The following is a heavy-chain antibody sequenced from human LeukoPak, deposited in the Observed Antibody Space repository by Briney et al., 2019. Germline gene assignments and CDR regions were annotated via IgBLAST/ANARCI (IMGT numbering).Heavy chain of an antibody. J-gene: IGHJ4*02. D-gene: IGHD1-26*01. CDR1: GFTVGSNY. CDR2: IYSGGST. Sequence: TGGSLGLSFEASGFTVGSNYMSWVGQAPGKGLEWFSVIYSGGSTYYADSVKGRFTISRDNSKNTLYLQMNSLRAEDTAVYYCARVVWELRGYYFDYWGQGTLVTVSS. V-gene: IGHV3-66*01. CDR3: ARVVWELRGYYFDY.